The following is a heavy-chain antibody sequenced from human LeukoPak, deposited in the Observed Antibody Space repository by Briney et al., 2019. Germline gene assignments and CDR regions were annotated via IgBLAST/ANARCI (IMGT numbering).Heavy chain of an antibody. J-gene: IGHJ4*02. CDR1: GYTFTAYY. Sequence: PKASVKVSCKASGYTFTAYYIHWVRQAPGQGLEWVGWINPKTGDTNYAEKFQGRVTMTTDTSISTAYMEVSRLRSDDTAVYFCARDRKRVQQYETSGYLRRNDYWGQGTLVTVSS. CDR3: ARDRKRVQQYETSGYLRRNDY. V-gene: IGHV1-2*02. CDR2: INPKTGDT. D-gene: IGHD3-22*01.